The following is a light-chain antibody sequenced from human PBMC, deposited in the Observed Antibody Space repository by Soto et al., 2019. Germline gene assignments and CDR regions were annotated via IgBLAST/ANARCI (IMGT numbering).Light chain of an antibody. Sequence: QSALTQPPSASGSPGQSVTIACTGTSSDVGGYNFVSWYQQHPGKAPKLMIFEVSKRPSGVPDRFSGSKSGNTASLTVSGLQAEGEADYYCTSYAGSNSFPVVFGGGTTLTVL. V-gene: IGLV2-8*01. CDR2: EVS. J-gene: IGLJ2*01. CDR1: SSDVGGYNF. CDR3: TSYAGSNSFPVV.